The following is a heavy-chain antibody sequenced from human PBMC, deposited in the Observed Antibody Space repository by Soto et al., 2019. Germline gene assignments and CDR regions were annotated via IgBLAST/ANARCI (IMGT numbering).Heavy chain of an antibody. CDR1: GCSVSSNTSA. J-gene: IGHJ4*02. CDR2: RYYRSNWLH. CDR3: ARGVAGSGFDL. D-gene: IGHD6-19*01. Sequence: SQTLSVTCGFSGCSVSSNTSAWNCIRSSPSRGLEWLGRRYYRSNWLHDYALCVKSRITVNPDTSKNQFSLQLNSVTPDDTAVYYCARGVAGSGFDLWGQGTMVTVSS. V-gene: IGHV6-1*01.